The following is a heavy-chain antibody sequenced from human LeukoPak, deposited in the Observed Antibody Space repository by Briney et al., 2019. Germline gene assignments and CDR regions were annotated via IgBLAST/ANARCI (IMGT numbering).Heavy chain of an antibody. V-gene: IGHV3-23*01. CDR3: AKASWVSSADAVW. J-gene: IGHJ4*02. D-gene: IGHD3-10*01. CDR1: GFTFKNYA. CDR2: LRGDGET. Sequence: QAGGPLRLSCAASGFTFKNYAMRWVRQAPARGLEWVASLRGDGETFYADSVRGRFTLSRDDSRNSVYLHLNNLRVGDTAVYFCAKASWVSSADAVWWGQGTVVTVS.